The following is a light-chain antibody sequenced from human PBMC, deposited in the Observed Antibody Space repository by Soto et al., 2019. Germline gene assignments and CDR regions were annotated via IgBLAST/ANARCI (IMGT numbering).Light chain of an antibody. CDR1: QYITTY. J-gene: IGKJ2*01. V-gene: IGKV1-39*01. CDR3: QQSYTTPLT. Sequence: DIQLTQSPFSLSASVGDRVTISCRASQYITTYLNWYQQKPGKAPKLLIYAASKLQSGVPSRFSGSESGTDFTLTISSLQPEDFALYYCQQSYTTPLTFGQGTKLEIK. CDR2: AAS.